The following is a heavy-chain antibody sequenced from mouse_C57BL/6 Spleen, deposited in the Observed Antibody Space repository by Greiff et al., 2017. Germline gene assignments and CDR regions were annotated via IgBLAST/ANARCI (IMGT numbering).Heavy chain of an antibody. CDR3: ARKGAHYYAMDY. J-gene: IGHJ4*01. V-gene: IGHV2-2*01. CDR2: IWSGGST. CDR1: GFSLTSYG. Sequence: VQLQESGPGLVQPSQSLSITCTVSGFSLTSYGVHWVRQSPGTGLEWLGVIWSGGSTDYNAAFISRRSISKDNSKSQVFFKMNSLQADDTAIYYCARKGAHYYAMDYWGQGTSGTVSS.